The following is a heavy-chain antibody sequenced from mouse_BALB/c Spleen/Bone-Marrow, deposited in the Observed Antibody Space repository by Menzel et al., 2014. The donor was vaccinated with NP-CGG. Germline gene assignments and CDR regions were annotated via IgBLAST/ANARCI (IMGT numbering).Heavy chain of an antibody. J-gene: IGHJ3*01. Sequence: VQLQQSGAELVKPGASVKLSCTASGFNIKDTYMHWVKQRPEQGLEWIGRIDPANGNTKYDPKFQGKATITADTSSNTAYLQLSSLTSENTAVYYYARXXXXXAXXAYWGQGTLVTVSA. CDR3: ARXXXXXAXXAY. V-gene: IGHV14-3*02. CDR2: IDPANGNT. CDR1: GFNIKDTY.